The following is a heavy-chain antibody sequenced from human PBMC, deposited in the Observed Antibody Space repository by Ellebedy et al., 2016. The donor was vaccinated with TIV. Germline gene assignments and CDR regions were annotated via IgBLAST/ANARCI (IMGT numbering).Heavy chain of an antibody. Sequence: SVKVSXXASGGTFSSYAISWVRQDPGQGLEWMGGIIPIFGTANYAQKFQGRVTITADESTSTAYMELSSLRSEDTAVYYCARGSGRAAAPLYWGQGTLVTVSS. D-gene: IGHD6-13*01. V-gene: IGHV1-69*13. CDR3: ARGSGRAAAPLY. CDR2: IIPIFGTA. J-gene: IGHJ4*02. CDR1: GGTFSSYA.